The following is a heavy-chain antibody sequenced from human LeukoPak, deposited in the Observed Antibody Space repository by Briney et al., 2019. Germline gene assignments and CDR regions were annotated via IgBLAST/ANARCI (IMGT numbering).Heavy chain of an antibody. J-gene: IGHJ4*02. V-gene: IGHV1-8*01. CDR3: GRVTGYMIEDYFNY. D-gene: IGHD3-22*01. CDR2: MNPNSGNT. CDR1: GYTFTNYD. Sequence: ASVKVSCKASGYTFTNYDINWVRQATGQGLEWMGWMNPNSGNTGYAQKFQGRVTMTRNTSISTAYMELSSLRSEDTAVYYCGRVTGYMIEDYFNYWGQGTLVTVSS.